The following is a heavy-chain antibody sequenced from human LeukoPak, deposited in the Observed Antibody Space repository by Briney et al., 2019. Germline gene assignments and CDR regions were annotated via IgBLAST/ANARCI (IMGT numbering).Heavy chain of an antibody. CDR1: GFTFSSYA. CDR2: ISSSSSTI. CDR3: ARDHRIVGATRLECYFDY. V-gene: IGHV3-48*01. D-gene: IGHD1-26*01. J-gene: IGHJ4*02. Sequence: GGSLRLSCAASGFTFSSYAMSWVRQAPGKGLEWVSYISSSSSTIYYADSVKGRFAISRDNAKNSLYLQMNSLRAEDTAVYYCARDHRIVGATRLECYFDYWGQGTLVTVSS.